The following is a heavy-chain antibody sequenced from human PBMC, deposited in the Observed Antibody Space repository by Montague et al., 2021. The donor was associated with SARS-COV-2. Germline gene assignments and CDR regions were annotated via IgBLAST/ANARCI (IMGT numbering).Heavy chain of an antibody. CDR2: IYYSGST. D-gene: IGHD3-22*01. CDR3: ARGSHYYDSSGYYFDY. Sequence: SETLSLTCTVSGGSISSYYWSWIRQPPGKGLEWIGYIYYSGSTNXNPSLKSRVTISVDTSKNQFSLKLSSVTAADTAVYYCARGSHYYDSSGYYFDYWGQGILVTVSP. J-gene: IGHJ4*02. CDR1: GGSISSYY. V-gene: IGHV4-59*01.